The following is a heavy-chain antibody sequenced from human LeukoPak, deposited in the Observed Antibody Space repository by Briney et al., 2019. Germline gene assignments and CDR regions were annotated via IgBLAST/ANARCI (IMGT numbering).Heavy chain of an antibody. Sequence: PGGSLRLSCAASGFTVSSNYMSWVRQAPGKGLEWVSVIYSGGSTYYADSVKGRFTISRDNSKNTLYLQMNSLRAEDTAVYYCAKDRSDVDTAMAATYFDYWGQGTLVTVSS. J-gene: IGHJ4*02. CDR1: GFTVSSNY. V-gene: IGHV3-66*02. CDR3: AKDRSDVDTAMAATYFDY. D-gene: IGHD5-18*01. CDR2: IYSGGST.